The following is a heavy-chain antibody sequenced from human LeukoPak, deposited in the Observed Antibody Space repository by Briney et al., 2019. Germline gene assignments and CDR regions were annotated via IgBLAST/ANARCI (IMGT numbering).Heavy chain of an antibody. V-gene: IGHV6-1*01. CDR2: TYYRSKWYN. CDR3: ARESSDYYTPFYFDS. CDR1: GDSVAINSAA. J-gene: IGHJ4*02. Sequence: SQTLSLTFAISGDSVAINSAAWNWIRQSPSRGLEWLGRTYYRSKWYNDYAVSVKSRITINPDTYKNQFSLQLNSVTPEDTAVYYCARESSDYYTPFYFDSWGQGTLVTVSS. D-gene: IGHD3-22*01.